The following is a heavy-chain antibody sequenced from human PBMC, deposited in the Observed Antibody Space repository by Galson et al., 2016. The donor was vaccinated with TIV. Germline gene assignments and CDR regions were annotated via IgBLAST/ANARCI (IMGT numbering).Heavy chain of an antibody. CDR1: GFAVSDNY. J-gene: IGHJ5*01. Sequence: SLRLSCAASGFAVSDNYFNWVRQTPGKGLEWVSTISGTGISTYYADSVKGRFTVSRDNSKSTLYLQMNRLRAEDTAIYYCAKDRGKQWLVPTDSWGQGTLVTVSS. V-gene: IGHV3-23*01. CDR3: AKDRGKQWLVPTDS. D-gene: IGHD6-19*01. CDR2: ISGTGIST.